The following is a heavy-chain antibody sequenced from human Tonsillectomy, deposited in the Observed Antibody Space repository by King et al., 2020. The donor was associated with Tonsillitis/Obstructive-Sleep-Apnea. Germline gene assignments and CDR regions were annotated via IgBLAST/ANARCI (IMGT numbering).Heavy chain of an antibody. CDR3: ARIAISSAYYDMDV. V-gene: IGHV5-51*01. CDR2: IYPGDSDA. Sequence: QLVQSGAEVKKPGESLKISCKGSGYSFTTYWIGWVRQMPGKGLEWLGIIYPGDSDARYSPSFQGQVTISADKSISTASLQWSSLKASDTAMYYCARIAISSAYYDMDVWGKGTTVILSS. CDR1: GYSFTTYW. J-gene: IGHJ6*03. D-gene: IGHD3-9*01.